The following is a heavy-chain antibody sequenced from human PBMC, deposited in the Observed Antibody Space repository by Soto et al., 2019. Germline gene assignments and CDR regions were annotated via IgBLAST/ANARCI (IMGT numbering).Heavy chain of an antibody. Sequence: QVQLVQSGAEVKKPGASVKVSCKASGYTFPSYHMRWVRQAPGQGLQWMGIINPSGSTTYGQKFQGRVTMTRERSTSPVCMELSSLRSDDRAVYYCARVYCSGGSCYGIDYWGQGTLVTVSS. CDR3: ARVYCSGGSCYGIDY. V-gene: IGHV1-46*01. D-gene: IGHD2-15*01. CDR2: INPSGST. J-gene: IGHJ4*02. CDR1: GYTFPSYH.